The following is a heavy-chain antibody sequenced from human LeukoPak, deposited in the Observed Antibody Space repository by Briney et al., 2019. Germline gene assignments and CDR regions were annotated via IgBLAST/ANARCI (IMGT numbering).Heavy chain of an antibody. CDR1: GGSISSGGYY. Sequence: PSETLSLTCTVSGGSISSGGYYWSWIRQPPGKGLEWIGYIYQSGSTYDNPSLKSRVTISVDRSKNQFSLKLSSVTAADTAVYYCVRGAAPRLGTNWFDPWGQGTLVTVSS. J-gene: IGHJ5*02. CDR3: VRGAAPRLGTNWFDP. D-gene: IGHD3-16*01. CDR2: IYQSGST. V-gene: IGHV4-30-2*01.